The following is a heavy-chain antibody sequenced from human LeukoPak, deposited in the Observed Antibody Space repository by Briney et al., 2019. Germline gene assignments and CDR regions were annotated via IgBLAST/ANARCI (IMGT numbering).Heavy chain of an antibody. J-gene: IGHJ4*02. CDR1: GFTFSSDG. CDR3: AKGISGNSFYFDY. Sequence: GGSLRLSCAASGFTFSSDGIHWVRQAPGKGLGWVADIAPDGSYKYYADSLKGRLTISRDNSRNTLYLQMNSLRAEDTAVYYCAKGISGNSFYFDYWGQGTLVTVSS. V-gene: IGHV3-30*19. CDR2: IAPDGSYK. D-gene: IGHD1-20*01.